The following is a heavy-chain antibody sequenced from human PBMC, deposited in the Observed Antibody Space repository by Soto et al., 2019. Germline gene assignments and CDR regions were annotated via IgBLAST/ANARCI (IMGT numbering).Heavy chain of an antibody. CDR1: GYTFTSYG. J-gene: IGHJ5*02. D-gene: IGHD6-13*01. CDR2: ISAYNGDT. V-gene: IGHV1-18*04. Sequence: VKVSSKASGYTFTSYGSTRVRQAPGQGLEWMGWISAYNGDTNYAQKVQGRVTMTTDTSTSTVYMELKSLKSDDTAVYFCARDRAYSTSGLYWFDLWGQGTLVTVSS. CDR3: ARDRAYSTSGLYWFDL.